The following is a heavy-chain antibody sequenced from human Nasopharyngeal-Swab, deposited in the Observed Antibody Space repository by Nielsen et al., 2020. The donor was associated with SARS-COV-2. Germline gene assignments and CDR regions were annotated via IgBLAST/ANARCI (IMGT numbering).Heavy chain of an antibody. CDR2: INTNPGNQ. D-gene: IGHD6-19*01. CDR3: ASSPGGIAVAGTLFAFDI. Sequence: ASVQVSCKASGYTFTSYAMNWVRQAPAQGREWMGWINTNPGNQTYAQGFTGRFVFSLDTSVSTAYLQISSLKAEDTAVYYCASSPGGIAVAGTLFAFDIWGQGTMVTVSS. V-gene: IGHV7-4-1*02. J-gene: IGHJ3*02. CDR1: GYTFTSYA.